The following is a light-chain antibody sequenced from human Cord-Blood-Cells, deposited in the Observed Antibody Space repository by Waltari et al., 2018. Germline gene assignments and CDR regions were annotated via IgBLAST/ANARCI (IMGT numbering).Light chain of an antibody. Sequence: EIQMAQSPSSVSASVGDRVTITCRAIQGISSWLAWHQQKPGKAPKLLIYAASSLRSWVPSRFRGSGSGTDLTLTISRLQPEDFATCYCQQANSFPTFGGGTKVEIK. J-gene: IGKJ4*01. CDR3: QQANSFPT. CDR1: QGISSW. CDR2: AAS. V-gene: IGKV1-12*01.